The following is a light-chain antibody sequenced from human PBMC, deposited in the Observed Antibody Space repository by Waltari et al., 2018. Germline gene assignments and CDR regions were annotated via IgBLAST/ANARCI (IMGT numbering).Light chain of an antibody. CDR1: QSVGSY. CDR3: QQRSHWWT. V-gene: IGKV3-11*01. CDR2: DAS. J-gene: IGKJ1*01. Sequence: EIVLTQSPVTLSLSPGVRATLSCRASQSVGSYLAWYQQRLGQPPRLLIFDASKKATGIPARFSGSGSETDFTLTISGLEPEDFAVYYCQQRSHWWTFGQGTKVEIK.